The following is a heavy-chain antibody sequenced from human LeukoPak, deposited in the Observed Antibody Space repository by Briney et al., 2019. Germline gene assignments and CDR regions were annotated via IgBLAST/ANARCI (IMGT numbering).Heavy chain of an antibody. CDR3: TTYGYYYDSSGYIDAFDI. D-gene: IGHD3-22*01. CDR1: GFTFSSYN. CDR2: IKSKTDGGTT. J-gene: IGHJ3*02. Sequence: GGSLRLSCAASGFTFSSYNMNWVRQAPGKGLEWVGRIKSKTDGGTTDYAAPVKGRFTISRDDSKNTLYLQMNSLKTEDTAVYYCTTYGYYYDSSGYIDAFDIWGQGTMVTVSS. V-gene: IGHV3-15*01.